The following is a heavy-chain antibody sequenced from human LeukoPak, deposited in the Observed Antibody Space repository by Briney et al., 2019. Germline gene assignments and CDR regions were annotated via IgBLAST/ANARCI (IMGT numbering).Heavy chain of an antibody. CDR3: ASNDYRNEGIDS. CDR2: ISYSGPHM. J-gene: IGHJ4*02. V-gene: IGHV3-21*01. CDR1: GFAFSRYS. Sequence: GGSLRLSCAASGFAFSRYSMNWVRQAPGKGLEWVSSISYSGPHMFYADSVRGRFTISRDNAENSLFLQMNSLRAEDTAVYFCASNDYRNEGIDSWGQGTLVTVSS. D-gene: IGHD4-11*01.